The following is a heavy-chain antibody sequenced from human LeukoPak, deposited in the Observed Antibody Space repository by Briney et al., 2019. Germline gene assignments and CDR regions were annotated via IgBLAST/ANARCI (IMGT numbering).Heavy chain of an antibody. D-gene: IGHD3-10*01. CDR3: ARGGPGGFGERYYMDV. V-gene: IGHV3-74*01. J-gene: IGHJ6*03. CDR2: INSDGSST. CDR1: GFTFSSYW. Sequence: GGSLRLSCAASGFTFSSYWMHWVRQAPGKGLVWVSRINSDGSSTSYADSVKGRFTISRDNAKNTLYLQMNSLRAEDTAVYYCARGGPGGFGERYYMDVWGKGTTVTISS.